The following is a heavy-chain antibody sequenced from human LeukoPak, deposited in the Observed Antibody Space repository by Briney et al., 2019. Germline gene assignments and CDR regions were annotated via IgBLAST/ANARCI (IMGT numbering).Heavy chain of an antibody. CDR2: IIPIFGTA. CDR3: ARDQYQLPYYFDY. J-gene: IGHJ4*02. CDR1: GYTFTGYY. V-gene: IGHV1-69*13. D-gene: IGHD2-2*01. Sequence: ASVKVSCKASGYTFTGYYMHWVRQAPGQGLEWMGGIIPIFGTANYAQKFQGRVTITADESTSTAYMELSSLRSEDTAVYYCARDQYQLPYYFDYWGQGTLVTVSS.